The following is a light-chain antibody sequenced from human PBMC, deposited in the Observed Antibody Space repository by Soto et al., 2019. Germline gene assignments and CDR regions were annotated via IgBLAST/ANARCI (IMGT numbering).Light chain of an antibody. Sequence: QSALTQPASVSGSPGQSITISCTGTSSDVGGYIYVSWFQQHPGKAPKLLIYEVSNRPSGVSNRFSGSKSGNTASLTISGLQAEDEADYYCQSYDSRLSAVVFGGGTKLTVL. CDR1: SSDVGGYIY. CDR2: EVS. J-gene: IGLJ2*01. V-gene: IGLV2-14*01. CDR3: QSYDSRLSAVV.